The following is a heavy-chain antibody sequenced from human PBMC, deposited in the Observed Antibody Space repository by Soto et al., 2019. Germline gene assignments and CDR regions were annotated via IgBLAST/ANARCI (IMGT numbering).Heavy chain of an antibody. Sequence: GGSLRLSCAASGFTFSSYAMSWVRQAPGKGLEWVSAISGSGGSTYYADSVRGRFTISRDNSKNTLYLQMNSLRAEDTAVYYCANSGSEGVSIFGVVTTTPYYFDYWGQGTLVTVSS. J-gene: IGHJ4*02. CDR2: ISGSGGST. CDR3: ANSGSEGVSIFGVVTTTPYYFDY. D-gene: IGHD3-3*01. CDR1: GFTFSSYA. V-gene: IGHV3-23*01.